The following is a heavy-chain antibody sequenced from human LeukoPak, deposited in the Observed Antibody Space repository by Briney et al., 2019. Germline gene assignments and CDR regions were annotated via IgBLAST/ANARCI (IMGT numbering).Heavy chain of an antibody. J-gene: IGHJ5*02. CDR1: GGSISSGGYS. Sequence: SETLSLTCAVSGGSISSGGYSWSWIRQPPGKGLEWIGYFYHSGSTYYNPSLKSRVTISVDRSKNQFSLKLSSVTAADTAVYYCARVRFLEWLTPDNWFDPWGQGTLVTVSS. D-gene: IGHD3-3*01. V-gene: IGHV4-30-2*01. CDR2: FYHSGST. CDR3: ARVRFLEWLTPDNWFDP.